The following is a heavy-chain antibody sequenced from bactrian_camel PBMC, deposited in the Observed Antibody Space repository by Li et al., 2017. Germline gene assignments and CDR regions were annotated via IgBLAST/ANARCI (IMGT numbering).Heavy chain of an antibody. Sequence: HVQLVESGGDSVQAGGSLRLSCAASGYSISGNCMGWFRQAPGQEREAVARMTNTGSISYLDYVKGRFTISRDNAKNTLYLEMNELKPDDTGMYYCAASYVPVPSSGYCYTSDYWGQGTQVTV. J-gene: IGHJ4*01. D-gene: IGHD2*01. V-gene: IGHV3S53*01. CDR2: MTNTGSI. CDR3: AASYVPVPSSGYCYTSDY. CDR1: GYSISGNC.